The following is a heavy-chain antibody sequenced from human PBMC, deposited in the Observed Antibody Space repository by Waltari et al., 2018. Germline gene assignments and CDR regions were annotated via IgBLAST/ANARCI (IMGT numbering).Heavy chain of an antibody. D-gene: IGHD5-18*01. CDR3: ATARDEQTAMVYFDH. V-gene: IGHV3-66*02. Sequence: EVQLVESGGGFVHPGGALRLSCAASGFAVRSNPMAWVRQAPGKGLGCVSIMYSAGSTYYEDSVMGRFTISRDISKNTLHLQMNRLTTEDTATYYCATARDEQTAMVYFDHWGEGSLVSVSS. CDR2: MYSAGST. CDR1: GFAVRSNP. J-gene: IGHJ4*02.